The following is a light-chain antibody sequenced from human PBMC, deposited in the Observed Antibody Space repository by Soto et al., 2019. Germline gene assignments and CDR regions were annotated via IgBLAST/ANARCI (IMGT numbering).Light chain of an antibody. J-gene: IGKJ5*01. CDR1: QILLERNGYNY. CDR3: MKGTHWPIT. CDR2: KVS. Sequence: VMTQAPLSLHVTPGEAASISCRSSQILLERNGYNYFSWFQQRPGRSPRRLIYKVSNRDSGVPARFSGSGSGTDFALKISRVEAEEVGVYYCMKGTHWPITFGQGTRLEIK. V-gene: IGKV2-30*01.